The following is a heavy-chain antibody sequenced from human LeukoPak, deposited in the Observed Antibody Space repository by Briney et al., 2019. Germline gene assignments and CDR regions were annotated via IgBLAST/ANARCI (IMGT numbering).Heavy chain of an antibody. CDR3: ARDDAAVTGALDF. D-gene: IGHD6-19*01. CDR1: GYTFSSYG. V-gene: IGHV3-33*01. CDR2: IWYDGSNK. Sequence: GGSLRLSCAASGYTFSSYGMHWVRQAPGKGLEWVAVIWYDGSNKYYADSVKGRFTISRDNSKNTLYLQMNSLRAEDTAVYYCARDDAAVTGALDFWGQGTLVTVSS. J-gene: IGHJ4*02.